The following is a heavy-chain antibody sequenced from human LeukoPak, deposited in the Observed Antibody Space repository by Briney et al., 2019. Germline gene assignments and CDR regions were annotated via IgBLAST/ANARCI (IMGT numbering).Heavy chain of an antibody. Sequence: GGSLRLSCAASGFTFSNAWMSWVRQAPGKGLEWVGRIKSKTDGGTTDYAAPVKGRFTISRDDSKNTLYPQMNSPKTEDTAVYYCTTDGTQWLASSYFDYWGQGTLVNGSS. V-gene: IGHV3-15*01. CDR3: TTDGTQWLASSYFDY. CDR1: GFTFSNAW. D-gene: IGHD6-19*01. J-gene: IGHJ4*02. CDR2: IKSKTDGGTT.